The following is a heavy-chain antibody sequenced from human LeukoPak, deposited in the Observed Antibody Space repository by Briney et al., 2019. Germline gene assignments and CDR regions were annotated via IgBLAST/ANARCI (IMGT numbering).Heavy chain of an antibody. Sequence: SETLSLTCTVSGGSIKSYYWSWIRQPPGKGLECIGHIYYTGSTYYKPSLESRVTLSVDMAKNQISLKLSSVTAADTAVYYCARYEEFSTGYSASSPRHYFDHWGQGTLATVSS. CDR3: ARYEEFSTGYSASSPRHYFDH. J-gene: IGHJ4*02. D-gene: IGHD3/OR15-3a*01. CDR1: GGSIKSYY. CDR2: IYYTGST. V-gene: IGHV4-59*01.